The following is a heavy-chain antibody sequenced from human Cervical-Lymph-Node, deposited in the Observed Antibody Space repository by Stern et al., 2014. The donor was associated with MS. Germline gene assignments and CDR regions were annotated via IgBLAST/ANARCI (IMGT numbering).Heavy chain of an antibody. CDR1: GFTFSSYG. CDR3: AKDLTMIVVVITH. Sequence: DQLVESGGGVVQPGRSLRLSCAASGFTFSSYGMHWVRQAPGKGLEWGAVISYDGSNKYYADSVKGRFTISRDNSKNTLYLQMNSLRAEDTAVYYCAKDLTMIVVVITHWGQGTLVTVSS. J-gene: IGHJ4*02. CDR2: ISYDGSNK. D-gene: IGHD3-22*01. V-gene: IGHV3-30*18.